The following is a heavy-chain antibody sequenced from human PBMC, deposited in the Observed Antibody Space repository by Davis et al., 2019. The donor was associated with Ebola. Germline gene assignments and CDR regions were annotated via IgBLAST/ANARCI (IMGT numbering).Heavy chain of an antibody. V-gene: IGHV3-23*01. D-gene: IGHD6-13*01. Sequence: GESLKISCAASGFTFTNAWMTWVRQAPGKGLEWVSAISGSGGSTYYADSVKGRFTISRDNSKNTLYLQMNSLRAEDTAVYYCAKVTGSLGYWGQGTLVTVSS. J-gene: IGHJ4*02. CDR1: GFTFTNAW. CDR3: AKVTGSLGY. CDR2: ISGSGGST.